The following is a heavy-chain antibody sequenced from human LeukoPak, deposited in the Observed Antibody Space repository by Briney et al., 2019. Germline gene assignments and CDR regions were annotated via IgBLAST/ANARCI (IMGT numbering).Heavy chain of an antibody. CDR2: IVVGSGNT. J-gene: IGHJ4*02. D-gene: IGHD5-24*01. V-gene: IGHV1-58*02. CDR1: GFPFSISA. Sequence: GTSVKVSCKASGFPFSISAMQWVRRARGQRLEWIGWIVVGSGNTNYAQEFHERVTITRDMSTTTTYMELSNLRSEDTAFYYCAADGNRDGYPGYWGQGTLVTVSS. CDR3: AADGNRDGYPGY.